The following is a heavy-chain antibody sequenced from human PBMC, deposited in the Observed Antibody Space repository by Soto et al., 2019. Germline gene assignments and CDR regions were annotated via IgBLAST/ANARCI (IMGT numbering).Heavy chain of an antibody. CDR3: AKRPWAPSSSGWYDWFDP. Sequence: GGSLRLSCAASGFTFSSYAMSWVRQAPGKGLEWVSAISGSGGSTYYADSVKGRFTISRDNSKNTLYLQMNSLRAEDTAVYYCAKRPWAPSSSGWYDWFDPWGQGTLVTVSS. D-gene: IGHD6-19*01. V-gene: IGHV3-23*01. CDR1: GFTFSSYA. J-gene: IGHJ5*02. CDR2: ISGSGGST.